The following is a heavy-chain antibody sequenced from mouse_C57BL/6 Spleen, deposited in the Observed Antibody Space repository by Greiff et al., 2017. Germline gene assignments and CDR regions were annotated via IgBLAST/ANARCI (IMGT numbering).Heavy chain of an antibody. Sequence: VQLQQSGAELVRPGTSVKVSCKASGYAFTNYLIEWVKQRPGQGLEWIGVINPGSGGTNYNEKFKGKATLTADTSSSTAYMQLSSLTSEDSAVYFCARSGGYYRAMECWGKGTSVTVSS. CDR1: GYAFTNYL. CDR3: ARSGGYYRAMEC. V-gene: IGHV1-54*01. CDR2: INPGSGGT. D-gene: IGHD2-3*01. J-gene: IGHJ4*01.